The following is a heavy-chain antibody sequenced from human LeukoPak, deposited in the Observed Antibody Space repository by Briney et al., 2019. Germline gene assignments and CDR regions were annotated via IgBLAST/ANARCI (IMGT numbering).Heavy chain of an antibody. CDR3: ARTTEGYCSGSSCYSYYMDV. CDR1: GASITSSGYY. Sequence: PSETLSLTCTVSGASITSSGYYWGWIRQPPGKGLEWIGTIYHSGSTYYNPSLKSRVTISVDTSKNQFSLKLRFVTPADTAVYYCARTTEGYCSGSSCYSYYMDVWGKGTTVTVSS. J-gene: IGHJ6*03. V-gene: IGHV4-39*07. CDR2: IYHSGST. D-gene: IGHD2-15*01.